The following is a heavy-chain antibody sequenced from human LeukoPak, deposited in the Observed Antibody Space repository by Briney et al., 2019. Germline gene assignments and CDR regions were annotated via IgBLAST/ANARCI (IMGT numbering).Heavy chain of an antibody. CDR2: INPNSGGT. Sequence: ASVKVSCKASAYTFTGYYMHWVRQAPGQGLEWMGWINPNSGGTNYAQKFQSRVTMTRDTSISTAYMELSRLRTDGTDVYYCARSRVLPLDYWGQGTLVTVSS. CDR3: ARSRVLPLDY. CDR1: AYTFTGYY. J-gene: IGHJ4*02. V-gene: IGHV1-2*02. D-gene: IGHD4/OR15-4a*01.